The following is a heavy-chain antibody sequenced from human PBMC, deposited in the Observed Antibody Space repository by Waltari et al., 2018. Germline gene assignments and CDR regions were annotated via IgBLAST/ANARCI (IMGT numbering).Heavy chain of an antibody. CDR3: ARVLVSELGASFDY. V-gene: IGHV4-59*01. CDR2: IYYLGST. D-gene: IGHD3-10*01. Sequence: QVQLQESGPGMVKPSETLSLTCPVSGGSISSYYWSWIRQPPGKGLEWIGYIYYLGSTNYNPTLKSRVTISVDRSRNQLSMKLSYVTAADTAVYYCARVLVSELGASFDYWGQGTLVTVSS. J-gene: IGHJ4*02. CDR1: GGSISSYY.